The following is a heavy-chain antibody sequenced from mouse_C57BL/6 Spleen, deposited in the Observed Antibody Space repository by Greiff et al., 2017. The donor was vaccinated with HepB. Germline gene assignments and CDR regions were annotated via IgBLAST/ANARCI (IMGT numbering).Heavy chain of an antibody. V-gene: IGHV1-26*01. Sequence: EVQLQQSGPELVKPGASVKISCKASGYTFTDYYMNWVKQSHGKSLEWIGDINPNNGGTSYNQKFKGKATLTVDKSSSTAYMELRSLTSEDSAVYYCVPGGYYGSRFAYWGQGTLVTVSA. CDR3: VPGGYYGSRFAY. CDR2: INPNNGGT. J-gene: IGHJ3*01. D-gene: IGHD1-1*01. CDR1: GYTFTDYY.